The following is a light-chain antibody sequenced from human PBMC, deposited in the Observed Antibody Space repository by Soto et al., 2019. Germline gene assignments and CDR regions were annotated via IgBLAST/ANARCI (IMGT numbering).Light chain of an antibody. J-gene: IGKJ1*01. V-gene: IGKV3-20*01. Sequence: EIVLTQSPCTLSLSPGERATLSCRASQSVSSGFLAWYQQKPGQAPRPLVYGASNRATGIPDRFSGSGSGTDFTLTISRLEPEDFAVYYCQQYGSSGTFGQGTKVDIK. CDR1: QSVSSGF. CDR2: GAS. CDR3: QQYGSSGT.